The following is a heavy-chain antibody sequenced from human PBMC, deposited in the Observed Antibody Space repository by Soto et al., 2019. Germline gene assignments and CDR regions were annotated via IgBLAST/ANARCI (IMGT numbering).Heavy chain of an antibody. CDR1: GFTFNSYW. CDR2: INNDGSDT. J-gene: IGHJ4*02. Sequence: EVQLVESGGALVQPGGSLRLSCAASGFTFNSYWMHWVRHAPGKGPVWVSHINNDGSDTTYADSVKGRFTISRDNAKNTLYLQMNSLRAEDTAVYYCVRDDIGVGIDYWGLGTLVTVSS. V-gene: IGHV3-74*01. CDR3: VRDDIGVGIDY. D-gene: IGHD1-26*01.